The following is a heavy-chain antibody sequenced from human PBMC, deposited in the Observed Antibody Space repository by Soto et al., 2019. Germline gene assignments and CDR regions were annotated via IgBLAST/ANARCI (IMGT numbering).Heavy chain of an antibody. V-gene: IGHV4-59*08. CDR1: GGSMTSYY. CDR3: ARGGWYQDY. D-gene: IGHD6-19*01. J-gene: IGHJ4*02. CDR2: IYYSGTT. Sequence: SETLSLTCTVSGGSMTSYYWSWFRQPPGKGLEYIGYIYYSGTTNYNPSLKSRVAISVDTSRNQFSLRLSSVTAADTAVYYCARGGWYQDYWGQGTLVTVSS.